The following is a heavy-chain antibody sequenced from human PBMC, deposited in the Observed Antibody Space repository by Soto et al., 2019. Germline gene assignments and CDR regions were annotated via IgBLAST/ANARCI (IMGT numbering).Heavy chain of an antibody. V-gene: IGHV1-69*13. CDR3: ARGWRLAYCGGDCYSEDAFDI. D-gene: IGHD2-21*02. J-gene: IGHJ3*02. CDR2: IIPIFGTA. CDR1: GGTFSSYA. Sequence: SVKVSCKASGGTFSSYAISWVRQAPGQGLEWMGGIIPIFGTANYAQKFQGRVTITADESTSTAYMELSSLRSEDTAVYYCARGWRLAYCGGDCYSEDAFDIWGQGTMVTVSS.